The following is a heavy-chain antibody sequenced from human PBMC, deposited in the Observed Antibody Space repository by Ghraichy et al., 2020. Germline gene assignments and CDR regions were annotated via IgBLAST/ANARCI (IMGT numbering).Heavy chain of an antibody. D-gene: IGHD5-18*01. J-gene: IGHJ4*02. V-gene: IGHV3-23*01. CDR2: ISSRGETT. CDR1: GFSFSTSA. CDR3: ARGGYSAFDY. Sequence: GGSLRLSCAVSGFSFSTSAMSWVRQAPGKGLEWVSTISSRGETTYYADSVKGRFTISRDNSENTLYLQLNSMRVEDTAVYFCARGGYSAFDYWGRGTLVTVSS.